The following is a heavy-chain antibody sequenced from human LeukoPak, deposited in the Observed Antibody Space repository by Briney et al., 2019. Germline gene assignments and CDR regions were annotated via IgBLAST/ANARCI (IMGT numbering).Heavy chain of an antibody. Sequence: ASVKVSCKASGYTFTGYYMHWVRQAPGQGLEWMEWINPNSGGTNYAQKFQGRVTMTRDTSLSTAYMELSRLRSDDTAVYYCARGTWDSSGYYYSTWFDPWGQGTLVTVSS. J-gene: IGHJ5*02. CDR2: INPNSGGT. CDR3: ARGTWDSSGYYYSTWFDP. D-gene: IGHD3-22*01. CDR1: GYTFTGYY. V-gene: IGHV1-2*02.